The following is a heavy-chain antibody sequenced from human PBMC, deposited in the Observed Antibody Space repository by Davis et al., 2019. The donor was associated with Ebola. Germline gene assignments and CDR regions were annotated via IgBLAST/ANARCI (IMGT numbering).Heavy chain of an antibody. CDR3: ARDDPPRYCSSTSCRRGPMDV. V-gene: IGHV1-2*02. D-gene: IGHD2-2*01. J-gene: IGHJ6*04. CDR2: INPNSGGT. Sequence: ASVKVSCKASGYTFTGYYMHWVRQAPGQGLEWMGWINPNSGGTNYAQKFQGRVTMPRDTSISTAYMELSRLRSDDTAVYYCARDDPPRYCSSTSCRRGPMDVWGKGTTVTVSS. CDR1: GYTFTGYY.